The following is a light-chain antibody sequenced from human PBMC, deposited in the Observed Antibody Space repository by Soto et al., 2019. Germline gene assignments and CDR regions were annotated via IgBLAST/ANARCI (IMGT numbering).Light chain of an antibody. CDR3: QHYGDSAPFT. CDR1: QSISTTY. V-gene: IGKV3-20*01. Sequence: EVVLTQYPGTLSLSPGERATLSCRTSQSISTTYLAWYQQKPGQAPRLLMSRTSRRATGIPDRFSGSGSGTDFTLSISRLEPEDFAVYYGQHYGDSAPFTFGPGTKVDIK. J-gene: IGKJ3*01. CDR2: RTS.